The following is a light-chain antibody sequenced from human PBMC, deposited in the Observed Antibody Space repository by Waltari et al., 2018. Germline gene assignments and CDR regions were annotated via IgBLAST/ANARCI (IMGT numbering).Light chain of an antibody. V-gene: IGLV3-1*01. Sequence: SDELTQPPSVSVSPGQTATITCSGHKLGEKFASWYQQKPGQSPVLVIYQDTKRPSGIPERFSGSNSGNTATLTISGTQAMDGADYYCQAWDTSTPVIFGGGTKLTVL. CDR2: QDT. CDR1: KLGEKF. J-gene: IGLJ2*01. CDR3: QAWDTSTPVI.